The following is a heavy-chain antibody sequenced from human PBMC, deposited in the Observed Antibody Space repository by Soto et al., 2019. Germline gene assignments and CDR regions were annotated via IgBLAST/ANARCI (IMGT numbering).Heavy chain of an antibody. J-gene: IGHJ6*02. V-gene: IGHV4-59*01. CDR2: IYYSGST. D-gene: IGHD3-22*01. Sequence: SETLSLTCSVSGDSIRSYYWSWIRQPPGKGLEWIGYIYYSGSTDYNPSLKSRVTISVDTSKNQFSLKLSSVTAADTAVYYCARAPYYYDSRGLLRRDYYYYYGMDVWGQGTTVTVSS. CDR3: ARAPYYYDSRGLLRRDYYYYYGMDV. CDR1: GDSIRSYY.